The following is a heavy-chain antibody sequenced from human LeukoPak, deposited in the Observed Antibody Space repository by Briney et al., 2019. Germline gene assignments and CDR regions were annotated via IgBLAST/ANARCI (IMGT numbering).Heavy chain of an antibody. Sequence: PSETLSLTCAVYGGSFSGYYWSWIRQPPGKGLEWIGEINHSGSTNYNPSLKSRVTISVDTSKNQFSLKLSSVTAADTAVYYCARLYGDYNPWGQGTLVTVSS. D-gene: IGHD4-17*01. CDR2: INHSGST. J-gene: IGHJ5*02. CDR1: GGSFSGYY. V-gene: IGHV4-34*01. CDR3: ARLYGDYNP.